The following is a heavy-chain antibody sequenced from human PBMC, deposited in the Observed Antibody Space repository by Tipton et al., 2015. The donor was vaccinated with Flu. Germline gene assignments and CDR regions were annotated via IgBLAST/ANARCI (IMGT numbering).Heavy chain of an antibody. V-gene: IGHV4-61*02. D-gene: IGHD3-3*01. CDR2: IYTSGST. CDR3: ARGGLGDITIFGVVSSAYYYYGMDV. J-gene: IGHJ6*02. CDR1: GGSVSSGGYY. Sequence: TLSLTCTVSGGSVSSGGYYWSWIRQPAGKGLEWIGRIYTSGSTNYNPSLKSRVTISVDTSKNQLSLKLSSVTAADTAVYYCARGGLGDITIFGVVSSAYYYYGMDVWGQGTTVTVSS.